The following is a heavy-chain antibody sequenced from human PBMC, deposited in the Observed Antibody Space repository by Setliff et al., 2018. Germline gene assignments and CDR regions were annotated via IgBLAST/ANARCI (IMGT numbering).Heavy chain of an antibody. CDR1: GYTFTGYY. J-gene: IGHJ4*02. V-gene: IGHV1-8*02. CDR3: ARGRELSISHFDY. D-gene: IGHD3-3*02. Sequence: GASVKVSCKASGYTFTGYYINWVRQATGQGLEWMGWMNPNSGNTGYAQKFQGRVTITRDTSANTAYMELSSLRSEDTAVYYCARGRELSISHFDYWGQGTLVTVSS. CDR2: MNPNSGNT.